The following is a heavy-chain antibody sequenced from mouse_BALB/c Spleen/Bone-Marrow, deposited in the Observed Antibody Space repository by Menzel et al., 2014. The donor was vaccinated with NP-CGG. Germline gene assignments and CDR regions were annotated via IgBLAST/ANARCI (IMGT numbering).Heavy chain of an antibody. Sequence: VQLPQSGAELVKPGASVKLSFTASGFNIKDTYIQWVIQRPEQGLEWIGRFDPANEFTKYDPNFQGKATITADTSSNTAYLQLSSLTSEETTVYYCASLTGTFGYWGLGSSLTNPS. CDR2: FDPANEFT. CDR1: GFNIKDTY. CDR3: ASLTGTFGY. D-gene: IGHD4-1*01. J-gene: IGHJ2*02. V-gene: IGHV14-3*02.